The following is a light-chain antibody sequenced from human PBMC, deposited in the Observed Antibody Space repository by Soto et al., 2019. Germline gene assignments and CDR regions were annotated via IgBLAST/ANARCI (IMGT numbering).Light chain of an antibody. CDR3: QQYNDLPRP. CDR1: QGVSRK. Sequence: DIVMTKSKATLSVAPGERVNLSCRASQGVSRKLAWYQHKPGQAPRLLISGASTGATGIPARFSGSGSGTEFTLTISSLQSEDFAVYCCQQYNDLPRPFGQRTKADI. CDR2: GAS. J-gene: IGKJ1*01. V-gene: IGKV3-15*01.